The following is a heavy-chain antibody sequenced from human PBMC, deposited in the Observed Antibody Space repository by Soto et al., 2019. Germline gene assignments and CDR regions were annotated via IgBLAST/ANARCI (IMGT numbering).Heavy chain of an antibody. V-gene: IGHV3-23*01. D-gene: IGHD5-18*01. CDR1: GFTFSSYA. CDR2: ISGSGGST. CDR3: TRHGGGDTAMVTWYYYGMDV. J-gene: IGHJ6*02. Sequence: GGSLRLSCAASGFTFSSYAMSWVRQAPGKGLERVSAISGSGGSTYYADSVKGRFTISRDDSKNTAYLQMNSLKTEDTAVYYCTRHGGGDTAMVTWYYYGMDVWGQGTTVTVSS.